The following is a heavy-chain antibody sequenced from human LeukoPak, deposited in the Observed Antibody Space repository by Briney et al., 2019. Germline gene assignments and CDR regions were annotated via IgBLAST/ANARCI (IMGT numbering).Heavy chain of an antibody. CDR2: INPNSGGT. CDR1: GYTFTGYY. D-gene: IGHD5-24*01. J-gene: IGHJ4*02. CDR3: ARASRDGYNYGPPLPTKEFDY. Sequence: GASVKVSCKASGYTFTGYYMHWVRQAPGQGLERMGWINPNSGGTNYAQKFQGRVTMTRDTSISTAYMELSRLRSDDTAVYYCARASRDGYNYGPPLPTKEFDYWGQGTLVTVSS. V-gene: IGHV1-2*02.